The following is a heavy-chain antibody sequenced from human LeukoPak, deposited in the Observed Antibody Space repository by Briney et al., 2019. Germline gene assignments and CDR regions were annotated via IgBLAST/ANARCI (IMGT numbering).Heavy chain of an antibody. CDR3: ARAGCSSTSCYLRGNWFDP. CDR1: GGSISGSSYY. V-gene: IGHV4-39*02. D-gene: IGHD2-2*01. Sequence: SETLSLTCTVSGGSISGSSYYWGWIRQPPGKGLEWIGSIYYSGSTYYNPSLKSRVTISVDTSKNQFSLKLNSVTATDTAVYYCARAGCSSTSCYLRGNWFDPWGQGTLVTVSS. CDR2: IYYSGST. J-gene: IGHJ5*02.